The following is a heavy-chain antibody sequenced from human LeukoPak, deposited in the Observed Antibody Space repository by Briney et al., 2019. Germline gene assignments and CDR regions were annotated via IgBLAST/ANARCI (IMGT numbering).Heavy chain of an antibody. Sequence: PSETLSLTCTVSGGSISSYYWSWIRQPPGKGLEWIGYIYYSGSTNYNPSLKSRVTISVDTSKNQFSLKLSSVTAADTAVYYCARARGSSGYYPLDYWGQGTLVTVSS. J-gene: IGHJ4*02. CDR3: ARARGSSGYYPLDY. CDR1: GGSISSYY. D-gene: IGHD3-22*01. V-gene: IGHV4-59*01. CDR2: IYYSGST.